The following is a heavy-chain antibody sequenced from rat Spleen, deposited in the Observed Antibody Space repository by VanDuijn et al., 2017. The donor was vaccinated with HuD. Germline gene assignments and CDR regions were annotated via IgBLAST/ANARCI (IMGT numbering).Heavy chain of an antibody. V-gene: IGHV3-1*01. CDR2: ISYSGST. CDR1: GYSITSNY. D-gene: IGHD1-2*01. CDR3: ARGGTIAAISTGFAY. J-gene: IGHJ3*01. Sequence: EVQLQESGPGLVKPSQSLSLTCSVTGYSITSNYWGWIRKFPGNKMEWMGYISYSGSTSYNPSLKSRTSITRDTSKNQFFLQLNSVTTEDTATYYCARGGTIAAISTGFAYWGQGTLVTVSS.